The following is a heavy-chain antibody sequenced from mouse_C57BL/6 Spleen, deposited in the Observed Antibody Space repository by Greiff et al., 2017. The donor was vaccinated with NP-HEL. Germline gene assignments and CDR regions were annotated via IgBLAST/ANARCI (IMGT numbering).Heavy chain of an antibody. CDR2: ISSGSSTI. V-gene: IGHV5-17*01. D-gene: IGHD1-1*01. Sequence: EVKLMESGGGLVKPGGSLKLSCAASGFTFSDYGMHWVRQAPEKGLEWVAYISSGSSTIYYADTVKGRFTISRDNAKNTLFLQMTSLRSEDTAMYYCARGYYGSSFFDYGGKGTTLTVSS. CDR3: ARGYYGSSFFDY. CDR1: GFTFSDYG. J-gene: IGHJ2*01.